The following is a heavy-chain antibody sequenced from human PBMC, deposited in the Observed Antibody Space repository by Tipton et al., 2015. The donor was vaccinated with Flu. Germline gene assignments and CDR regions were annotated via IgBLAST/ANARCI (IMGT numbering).Heavy chain of an antibody. V-gene: IGHV4-39*01. Sequence: GLVKPSETLSLTCTVSGASISDYWGWIRQPPGKGLEWIGSIYHSGTTYYNPSLKSRLTISVDTSKNQFSLKLTSVTAADTATYYCARHDHFGDYVSLFGGFDPWGPGTLVTVSS. D-gene: IGHD4-17*01. J-gene: IGHJ5*02. CDR1: GASISDY. CDR3: ARHDHFGDYVSLFGGFDP. CDR2: IYHSGTT.